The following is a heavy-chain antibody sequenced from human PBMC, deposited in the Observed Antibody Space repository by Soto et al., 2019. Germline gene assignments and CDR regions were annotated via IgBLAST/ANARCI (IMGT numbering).Heavy chain of an antibody. CDR1: VGSISSCDYY. CDR3: ARSGGGSYYRRYFDY. Sequence: SEALSLPCTVSVGSISSCDYYWSWILHPPGKGLEWIGYIYYSGSTYYNPSLKSRVTISVDTSKNQFSLKLSSVTAADTAVYYCARSGGGSYYRRYFDYWGQGTLVTVSS. D-gene: IGHD1-26*01. J-gene: IGHJ4*02. CDR2: IYYSGST. V-gene: IGHV4-30-4*01.